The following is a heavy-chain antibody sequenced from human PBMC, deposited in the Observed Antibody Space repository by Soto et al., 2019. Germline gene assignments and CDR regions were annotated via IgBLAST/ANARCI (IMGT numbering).Heavy chain of an antibody. J-gene: IGHJ4*02. V-gene: IGHV3-48*01. Sequence: EVQLVQSGGGLVQPGGSLRLSCAASGFTFSAYSMNWVRQAPGKGLEWLSYISSSSTIYYTDSVKGRFTISRDNAKNSLYLQMNTLRAEDTAVYYCARGTSLIDYWGQGTLVTVSS. CDR1: GFTFSAYS. CDR2: ISSSSTI. D-gene: IGHD2-2*01. CDR3: ARGTSLIDY.